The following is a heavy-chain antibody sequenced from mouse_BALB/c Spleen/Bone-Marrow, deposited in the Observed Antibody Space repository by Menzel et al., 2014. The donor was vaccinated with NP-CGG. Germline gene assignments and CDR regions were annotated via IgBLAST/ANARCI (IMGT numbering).Heavy chain of an antibody. CDR3: TRGWDGYYFDY. CDR1: GYTFTDCW. CDR2: IDTSDTYT. Sequence: VQLQQSGAELVMPGASVKMSCKASGYTFTDCWMHWVKQRPGQGLEWIGAIDTSDTYTNYNQKFKGKATLTVDESSSTAYMQLSSLTSEDSAVYFCTRGWDGYYFDYWGQGTTLTVSS. D-gene: IGHD4-1*01. J-gene: IGHJ2*01. V-gene: IGHV1-69*01.